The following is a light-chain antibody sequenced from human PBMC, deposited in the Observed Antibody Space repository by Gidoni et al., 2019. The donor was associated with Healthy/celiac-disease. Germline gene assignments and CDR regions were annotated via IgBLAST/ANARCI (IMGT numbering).Light chain of an antibody. Sequence: ESVLTQSPRTLSLSPGERATLSCRASQSVSSSYLAWYQQKPGQAPRLLIYGASSRATGIPDRFSGSGSGTDFTLTISRLEPEDFAVYYCQQYGSSLYTFGQGTKLEIK. J-gene: IGKJ2*01. CDR1: QSVSSSY. V-gene: IGKV3-20*01. CDR3: QQYGSSLYT. CDR2: GAS.